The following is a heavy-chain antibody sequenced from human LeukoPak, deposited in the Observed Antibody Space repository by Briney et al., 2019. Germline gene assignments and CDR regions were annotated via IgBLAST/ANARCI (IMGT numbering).Heavy chain of an antibody. CDR3: ARDSGWYFDL. V-gene: IGHV3-30-3*01. CDR1: GFTFSSYT. Sequence: GRSLRLSCAASGFTFSSYTMHWVRQAPGKGLEWVAVISYDGANKYYADSVKGRFTISRDNSKNTLYLQMNSLRAEDTAVYYCARDSGWYFDLWGRDTLVTVSS. CDR2: ISYDGANK. J-gene: IGHJ2*01. D-gene: IGHD3-10*01.